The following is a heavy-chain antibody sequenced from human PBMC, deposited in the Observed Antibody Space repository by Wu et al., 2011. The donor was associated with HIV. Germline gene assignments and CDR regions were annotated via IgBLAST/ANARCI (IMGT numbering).Heavy chain of an antibody. CDR2: INPNFGGT. D-gene: IGHD2-21*02. CDR1: GYTFTGYY. Sequence: VQLVQSGAEVKKPGASVKGLLQRLLGYTFTGYYMHWVRQAPGQGLEWMGWINPNFGGTNYAQKFQGRVTMTRDTSISTVYLQLSGLRSDDTAVYYCARERCPSNKDCFGTFDIWGQGTKVTVSS. J-gene: IGHJ3*02. CDR3: ARERCPSNKDCFGTFDI. V-gene: IGHV1-2*02.